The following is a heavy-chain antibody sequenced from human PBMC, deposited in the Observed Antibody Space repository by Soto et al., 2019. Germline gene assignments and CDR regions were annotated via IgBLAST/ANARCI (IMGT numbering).Heavy chain of an antibody. D-gene: IGHD2-15*01. Sequence: GGSLRLSCAASGFIFNSYAVSWVRQAPGKGLEWVSSISGSDGTTDYADSVKGRFTISRDNSKNTLYLQMNSLRAEDTAVYYCANAPWSAGQFDYWGQGTLVTVSS. CDR1: GFIFNSYA. V-gene: IGHV3-23*01. CDR2: ISGSDGTT. J-gene: IGHJ4*02. CDR3: ANAPWSAGQFDY.